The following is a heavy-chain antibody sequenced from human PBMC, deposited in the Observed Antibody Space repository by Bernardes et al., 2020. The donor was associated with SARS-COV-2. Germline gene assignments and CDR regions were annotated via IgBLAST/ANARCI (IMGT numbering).Heavy chain of an antibody. Sequence: GGSLRLSCAASGFTFSDYYMSWIRQAPGKGLEWVSYISSSSSYTNYADSVKGRFTISRDNAKNSLYLQMNSLRAEDTAVYYCARVSGSGDSGYDFDYWGQGTLVTVSS. J-gene: IGHJ4*02. D-gene: IGHD5-12*01. CDR2: ISSSSSYT. CDR1: GFTFSDYY. CDR3: ARVSGSGDSGYDFDY. V-gene: IGHV3-11*05.